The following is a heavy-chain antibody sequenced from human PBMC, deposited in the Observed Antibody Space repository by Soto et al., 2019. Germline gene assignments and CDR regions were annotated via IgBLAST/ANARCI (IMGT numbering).Heavy chain of an antibody. D-gene: IGHD6-13*01. CDR2: MSGTGGST. Sequence: EVQLLESGGGLVQPGRSLRLSCAASGFTFSSYAMNWVRQAPGKGLEWVSAMSGTGGSTYYAVFVKGRFPISRDSSKNTLYLQMNGLRVGDTAVFYCAKAGFSSSWSPSYFDSWGQGTLGTVSS. V-gene: IGHV3-23*01. J-gene: IGHJ4*02. CDR3: AKAGFSSSWSPSYFDS. CDR1: GFTFSSYA.